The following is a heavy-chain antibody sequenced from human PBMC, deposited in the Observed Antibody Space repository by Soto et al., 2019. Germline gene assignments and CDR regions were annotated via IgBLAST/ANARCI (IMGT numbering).Heavy chain of an antibody. CDR2: IYYSGST. V-gene: IGHV4-59*01. CDR1: GGSISSYY. Sequence: SETLSLTCTVSGGSISSYYWSWIRQPPGKGLEWIGYIYYSGSTNYNPSLKSRVTISVDTSKNQFSLKLSSVTAADTAVYYCVVGGYDYWFDPWGQGILVTVSS. D-gene: IGHD5-12*01. CDR3: VVGGYDYWFDP. J-gene: IGHJ5*02.